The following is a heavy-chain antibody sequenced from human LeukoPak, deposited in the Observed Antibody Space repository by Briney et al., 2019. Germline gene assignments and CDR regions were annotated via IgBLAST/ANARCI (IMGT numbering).Heavy chain of an antibody. CDR3: AKLFRWLQDAFDI. CDR1: GYTFSSYA. V-gene: IGHV3-23*01. D-gene: IGHD5-24*01. CDR2: ISGSGGST. Sequence: PPGGSLRLSCAASGYTFSSYAMSWVRQAPGKGREWVSAISGSGGSTYYADSVKGRFTISRDNSKNTLYLQMNSLRAEDTAVYYCAKLFRWLQDAFDIWGQGTMVTVSS. J-gene: IGHJ3*02.